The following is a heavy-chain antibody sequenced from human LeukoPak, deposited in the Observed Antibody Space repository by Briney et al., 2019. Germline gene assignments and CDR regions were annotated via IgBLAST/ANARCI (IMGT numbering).Heavy chain of an antibody. D-gene: IGHD2-2*01. V-gene: IGHV4-4*07. Sequence: PSETLSLTCTVSGGSISSYYWSWIRQPAGKGLEWIGRIYTSGSTNYNPSLKSRVTISVDTSKNQFSLKLSSVTAADTAVYYCARDRWVVDCSSTSYYSVWYFDLWGRGTLVTVSS. CDR3: ARDRWVVDCSSTSYYSVWYFDL. CDR1: GGSISSYY. CDR2: IYTSGST. J-gene: IGHJ2*01.